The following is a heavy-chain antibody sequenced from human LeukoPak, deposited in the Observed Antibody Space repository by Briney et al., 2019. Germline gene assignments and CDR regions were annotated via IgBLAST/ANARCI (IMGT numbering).Heavy chain of an antibody. CDR2: ISSSSSYI. V-gene: IGHV3-21*01. J-gene: IGHJ4*02. CDR1: GFTFSSYS. Sequence: GGSLRLSCAASGFTFSSYSMNWVRQAPGKGLEWVSSISSSSSYIYYADSVKGRFTISRDNAKNSLYLQMNSLRAEDTAVYYCARGEWSSSPFDYWGQGTLVTVSS. CDR3: ARGEWSSSPFDY. D-gene: IGHD6-6*01.